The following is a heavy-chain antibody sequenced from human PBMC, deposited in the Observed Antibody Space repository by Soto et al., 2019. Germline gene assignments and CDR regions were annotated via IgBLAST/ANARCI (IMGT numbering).Heavy chain of an antibody. CDR3: AKDPSPQPTTVVTPGWFDP. V-gene: IGHV4-31*03. CDR2: IYYTGRT. J-gene: IGHJ5*02. CDR1: GGSISSGGYY. D-gene: IGHD4-17*01. Sequence: SETLSLTCTVSGGSISSGGYYWSWIRQHPGKGLEWLGYIYYTGRTYYNPSLKNRLTMSVDMSKSQFSLKLTSLTAADTAVYYCAKDPSPQPTTVVTPGWFDPWGQGILVTVSS.